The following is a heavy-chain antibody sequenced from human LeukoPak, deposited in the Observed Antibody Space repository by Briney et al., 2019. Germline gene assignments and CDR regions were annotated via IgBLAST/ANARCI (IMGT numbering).Heavy chain of an antibody. CDR1: GGSISSSNW. CDR2: IYHSGST. V-gene: IGHV4-4*02. Sequence: SETLSLTCAVSGGSISSSNWWSWVRQPPGKGLEWIGEIYHSGSTNYNPSLKSRVTISVDKSKNQFSLKLSSVTAADTAVYYCARMKGIAVAGTLLDYWGQGTLVTVSS. D-gene: IGHD6-19*01. CDR3: ARMKGIAVAGTLLDY. J-gene: IGHJ4*02.